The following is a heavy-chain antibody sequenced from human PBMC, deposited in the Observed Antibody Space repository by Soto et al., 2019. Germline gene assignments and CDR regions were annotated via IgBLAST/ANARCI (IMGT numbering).Heavy chain of an antibody. J-gene: IGHJ4*02. CDR1: ALTFSNAW. CDR2: IKSKTDGGTA. Sequence: PGGSLRLSCAASALTFSNAWMSWVRQAPGKGLEWVGRIKSKTDGGTADYAAPVKGRFTISRDDSKNTLFLQMNSLKTEDTAVYYCTTDPRYGSTEVWGQGTLVTVSS. V-gene: IGHV3-15*01. CDR3: TTDPRYGSTEV. D-gene: IGHD3-10*01.